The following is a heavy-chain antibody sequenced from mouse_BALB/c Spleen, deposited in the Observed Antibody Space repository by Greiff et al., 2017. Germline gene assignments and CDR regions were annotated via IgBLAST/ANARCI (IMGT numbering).Heavy chain of an antibody. CDR3: ARGKHGKSYYFDY. D-gene: IGHD2-1*01. Sequence: QVQLKESGPGLVAPSQSLSITCTVSGFSLTSYGVHWVRQPPGKGLEWLGVIWAGGSTNYNSALMSRLSISKDNSKSPVFLKMNSLQTDDTAMYYYARGKHGKSYYFDYWGQGTTLTVS. CDR2: IWAGGST. CDR1: GFSLTSYG. V-gene: IGHV2-9*02. J-gene: IGHJ2*01.